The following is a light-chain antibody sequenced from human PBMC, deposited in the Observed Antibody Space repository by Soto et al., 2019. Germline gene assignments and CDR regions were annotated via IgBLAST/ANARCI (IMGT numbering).Light chain of an antibody. CDR1: QSVSSY. CDR3: QQRSNWPPALT. CDR2: DAS. V-gene: IGKV3-11*01. J-gene: IGKJ4*01. Sequence: EIVLTQSPGTLSLSPGERATLSCRASQSVSSYLAWYQQKPGQAPRLLIYDASNRATGIPARFSGSGSGTDFTLTISSREPEDFAVYYCQQRSNWPPALTFGGGTKVEIK.